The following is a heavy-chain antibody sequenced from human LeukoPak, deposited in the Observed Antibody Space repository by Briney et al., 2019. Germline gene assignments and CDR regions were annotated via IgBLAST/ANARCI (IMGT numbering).Heavy chain of an antibody. D-gene: IGHD3-10*01. CDR2: IYYSGST. CDR1: GDSINSYY. J-gene: IGHJ4*02. CDR3: ARHRPPNGRGITLVRGVTTKGFDY. Sequence: SETLSLTCAVSGDSINSYYWSWVRQPPGRGLEWIGYIYYSGSTKYNPSLKSRVTISVDTSKNQFSLKLSSVTAADTAVYYCARHRPPNGRGITLVRGVTTKGFDYWGQGTLVTVSS. V-gene: IGHV4-59*08.